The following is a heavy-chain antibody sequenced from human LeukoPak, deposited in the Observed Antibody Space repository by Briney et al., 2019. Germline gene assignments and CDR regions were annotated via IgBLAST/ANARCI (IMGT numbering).Heavy chain of an antibody. CDR1: GGTFSSYA. J-gene: IGHJ4*02. V-gene: IGHV1-69*13. CDR3: ARAPAYGSGSYYNPYYFDY. D-gene: IGHD3-10*01. CDR2: IIPIFGTA. Sequence: GASVKVSCTASGGTFSSYAISWVRQAPGQGLEWMGGIIPIFGTASYAQKFQGRVTITADESTSTAYMELSSLRSEDTAVYYCARAPAYGSGSYYNPYYFDYWGQGTLVTVSS.